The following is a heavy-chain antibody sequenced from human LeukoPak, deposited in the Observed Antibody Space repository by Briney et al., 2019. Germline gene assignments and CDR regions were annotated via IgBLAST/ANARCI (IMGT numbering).Heavy chain of an antibody. CDR1: GFTFSSHW. D-gene: IGHD1/OR15-1a*01. CDR3: AKVEQRFPYFDY. V-gene: IGHV3-7*03. CDR2: INQYGSER. Sequence: GGSLRLSCAASGFTFSSHWMSWVRQAPGKGLEWVANINQYGSERNYVDSVKGRFTISRDNAKSSLYLQMNSLRAEDTAVYYCAKVEQRFPYFDYWGQGTLVTVSS. J-gene: IGHJ4*02.